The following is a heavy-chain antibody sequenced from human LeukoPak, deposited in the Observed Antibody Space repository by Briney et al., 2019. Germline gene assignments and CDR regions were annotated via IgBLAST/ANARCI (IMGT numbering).Heavy chain of an antibody. J-gene: IGHJ4*02. Sequence: GGSLRLSCAASGFTLSDYWMNWVRQAPGEGPVWVSHISPDGRHIAYADSVKGRFTISRDSAKNTLYLQMNGLRVGDTAVYYCVRDGGGTTPYDCWGQGTLVTVSS. CDR1: GFTLSDYW. D-gene: IGHD1-7*01. V-gene: IGHV3-74*01. CDR3: VRDGGGTTPYDC. CDR2: ISPDGRHI.